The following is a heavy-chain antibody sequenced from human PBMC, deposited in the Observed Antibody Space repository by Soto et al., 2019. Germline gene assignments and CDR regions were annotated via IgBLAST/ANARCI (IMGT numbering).Heavy chain of an antibody. V-gene: IGHV4-39*07. D-gene: IGHD3-22*01. CDR2: INHSGST. CDR1: GDSIRSSSYS. J-gene: IGHJ4*02. Sequence: PSETLSLTCTVSGDSIRSSSYSWDWIRQPPGKGLEWIGEINHSGSTNYNPSLKSRVTISVDTSKNQFSLKLSSVTAADTAVYYCARSDHYYYDSSGYWDYWGQGTLVTVSS. CDR3: ARSDHYYYDSSGYWDY.